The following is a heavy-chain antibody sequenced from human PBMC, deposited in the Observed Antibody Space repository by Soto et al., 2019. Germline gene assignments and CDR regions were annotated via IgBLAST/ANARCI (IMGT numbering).Heavy chain of an antibody. CDR1: GGSISSYY. CDR3: ARHGFPTPKPEGIAYYYYYMDV. Sequence: SETLSLTCTVSGGSISSYYWSWIRQPPGKGLEWIGYIYYSGSTNYNPSLKSRVTISVDTSKNQFSLKLSSVTAADTAVYYCARHGFPTPKPEGIAYYYYYMDVWGKGTTVTVSS. J-gene: IGHJ6*03. CDR2: IYYSGST. D-gene: IGHD6-13*01. V-gene: IGHV4-59*08.